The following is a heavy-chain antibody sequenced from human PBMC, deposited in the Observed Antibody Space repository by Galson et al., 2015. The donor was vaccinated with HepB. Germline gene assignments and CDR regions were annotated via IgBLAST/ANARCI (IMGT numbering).Heavy chain of an antibody. V-gene: IGHV3-7*01. CDR3: ARVIRGGVMMVYAISWNYYYGMDV. Sequence: ALRLSCAASGFTFSSYWMSWVRQAPGKGLEWVANIKQDGSEKYYVDSVKGRFTISRDNAKNSLYLQMNSLRAEGTAVYYCARVIRGGVMMVYAISWNYYYGMDVWGQGTTVTVSS. CDR1: GFTFSSYW. CDR2: IKQDGSEK. J-gene: IGHJ6*02. D-gene: IGHD2-8*01.